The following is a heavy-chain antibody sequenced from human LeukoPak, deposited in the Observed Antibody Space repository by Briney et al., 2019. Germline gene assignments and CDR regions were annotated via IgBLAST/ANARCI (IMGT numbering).Heavy chain of an antibody. CDR3: ALATIFGAYYYYYYMDV. V-gene: IGHV3-53*01. D-gene: IGHD5-12*01. J-gene: IGHJ6*03. Sequence: GGSLRLSCTASGFTVSSNYMSWVRQAPGKGLEWVSVIYSGGSTYYADSVKGRFTISRDNSKNTLYLQMNSLRAEDTAVYYCALATIFGAYYYYYYMDVWGKGTTVTVSS. CDR1: GFTVSSNY. CDR2: IYSGGST.